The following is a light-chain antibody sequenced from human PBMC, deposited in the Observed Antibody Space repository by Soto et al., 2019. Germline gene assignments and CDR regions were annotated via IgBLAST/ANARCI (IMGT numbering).Light chain of an antibody. CDR1: QSVAKNY. CDR3: HQYASSPQT. J-gene: IGKJ1*01. Sequence: EIVLTHSPGTLSLSPGERATLSCRASQSVAKNYLAWYQQEPGQAPRLLIYDASKRATGIPDRFSGSGSGTDFTLTISRLEPEDFAVYYCHQYASSPQTFGQGTKVEIK. CDR2: DAS. V-gene: IGKV3-20*01.